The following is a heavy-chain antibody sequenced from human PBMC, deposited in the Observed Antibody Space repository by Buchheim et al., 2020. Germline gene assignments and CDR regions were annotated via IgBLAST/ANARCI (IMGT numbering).Heavy chain of an antibody. J-gene: IGHJ4*02. CDR2: ISGSGGST. CDR1: GFTFSSYA. D-gene: IGHD2-15*01. V-gene: IGHV3-23*01. Sequence: EVQLLESGGGLVQPGGSLRLSCAASGFTFSSYAMSWVRQAPGKGLEWVSAISGSGGSTYYADSVKGRFPISRNNSKNTLYWQMNSLRAEDTAVYYCARSCSGGNCYSNFDYWGQGTL. CDR3: ARSCSGGNCYSNFDY.